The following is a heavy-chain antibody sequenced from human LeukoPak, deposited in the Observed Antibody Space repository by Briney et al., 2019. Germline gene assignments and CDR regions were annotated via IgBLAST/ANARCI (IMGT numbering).Heavy chain of an antibody. D-gene: IGHD3-22*01. CDR1: GFTFSTSA. Sequence: PGGSLRLSCAATGFTFSTSAMNWVRQAPGKGLEWVSAISGSGGTIYYADSVKGRFTISRDNSKNTLYLQMNSLRAEDTAVYYCAKASAMIVVVSKHFDYWGQGTLVTVSS. V-gene: IGHV3-23*01. CDR2: ISGSGGTI. CDR3: AKASAMIVVVSKHFDY. J-gene: IGHJ4*02.